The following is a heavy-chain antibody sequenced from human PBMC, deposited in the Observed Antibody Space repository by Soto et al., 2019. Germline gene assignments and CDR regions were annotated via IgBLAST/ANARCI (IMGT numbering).Heavy chain of an antibody. CDR3: ARGQRNPAMLLSQSYYYGMDV. V-gene: IGHV4-34*01. CDR1: VGSFSVHY. D-gene: IGHD5-18*01. Sequence: SETLSITCAFYVGSFSVHYWSWIRQPPGKGLDWIGEINHSGSNNYNPSLKSRVTISVDTSKNQFSLKLSSVTAADTAVYYCARGQRNPAMLLSQSYYYGMDVWGQGTTVTVSS. CDR2: INHSGSN. J-gene: IGHJ6*01.